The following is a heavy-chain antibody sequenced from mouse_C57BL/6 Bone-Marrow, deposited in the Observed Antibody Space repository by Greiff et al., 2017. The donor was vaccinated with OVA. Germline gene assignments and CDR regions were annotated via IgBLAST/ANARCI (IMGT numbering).Heavy chain of an antibody. J-gene: IGHJ4*01. V-gene: IGHV1-26*01. CDR3: ARSRGSPGAMDY. CDR2: INPNNGGT. Sequence: EVKLQQSGPELVKPGASVKISCKASGYTFTDYYMNWVKQSHGKSLEWIGDINPNNGGTSYNQKFKGKATLTVDKSSSTAYMELRSLTSEDSAVYYCARSRGSPGAMDYWGQGTSVTGSS. CDR1: GYTFTDYY. D-gene: IGHD1-1*01.